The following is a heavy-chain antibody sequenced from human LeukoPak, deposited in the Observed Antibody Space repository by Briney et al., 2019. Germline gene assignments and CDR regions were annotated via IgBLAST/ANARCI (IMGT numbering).Heavy chain of an antibody. CDR2: ISAYNGNT. Sequence: GASVKVSCKASGYTFTSYYMHWVRQAPGQGLEWMGWISAYNGNTNYAQKLQGRVTMTTDTSTSTAYMELRSLRSDDTAVYYCARDTGYDFWSGLYGMDVWGQGTTVTVSS. CDR1: GYTFTSYY. CDR3: ARDTGYDFWSGLYGMDV. D-gene: IGHD3-3*01. V-gene: IGHV1-18*04. J-gene: IGHJ6*02.